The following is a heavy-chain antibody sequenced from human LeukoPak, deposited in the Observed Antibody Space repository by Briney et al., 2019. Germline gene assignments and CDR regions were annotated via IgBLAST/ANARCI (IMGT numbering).Heavy chain of an antibody. CDR3: ARDFGGHSAGGDAFDV. V-gene: IGHV3-11*01. CDR2: ITSNGRIL. J-gene: IGHJ3*01. D-gene: IGHD2-21*01. Sequence: GGSLRLSRAASGFTFSDFYMSWIRQAPGKGLECVSYITSNGRILYESKSVKGRFTISRDNAKNSLYLQMDNLRADDTAVYHCARDFGGHSAGGDAFDVWGQGTMVTVSS. CDR1: GFTFSDFY.